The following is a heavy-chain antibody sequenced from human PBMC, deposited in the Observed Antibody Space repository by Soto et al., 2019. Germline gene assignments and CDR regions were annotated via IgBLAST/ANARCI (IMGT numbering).Heavy chain of an antibody. CDR3: ARDMYSSDYFVKWFEP. CDR1: GFSFSSYA. V-gene: IGHV3-30-3*01. CDR2: ISHDGINK. D-gene: IGHD6-19*01. Sequence: QVRLVESGGGVVQPGRSLRLSCTASGFSFSSYAMYWFRQPPGKGLAWVAVISHDGINKHYVDSVKGRVTVSRDNSNHALDLQLNSLRGEDTAMYYCARDMYSSDYFVKWFEPWGQGTLVTVSS. J-gene: IGHJ5*02.